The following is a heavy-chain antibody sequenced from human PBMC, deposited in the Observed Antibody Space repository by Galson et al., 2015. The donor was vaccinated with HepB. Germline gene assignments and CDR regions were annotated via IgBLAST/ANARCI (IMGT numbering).Heavy chain of an antibody. CDR1: GFTFSSYA. D-gene: IGHD1-26*01. CDR3: ARDPVGATTLVGAFDI. V-gene: IGHV3-30-3*01. Sequence: SLRLSCAASGFTFSSYAMSWVRQAPGKGLEWVAVISYDGSNKYYADSVKGRFTISRDNSKNTLYLQMNSLRAEDTAVYYCARDPVGATTLVGAFDIWGQGTMVTVSS. J-gene: IGHJ3*02. CDR2: ISYDGSNK.